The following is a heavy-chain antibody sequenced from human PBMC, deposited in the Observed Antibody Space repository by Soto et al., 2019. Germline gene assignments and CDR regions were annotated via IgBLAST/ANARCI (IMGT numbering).Heavy chain of an antibody. CDR2: ISGSGSSI. CDR1: GFPLASYA. D-gene: IGHD6-19*01. J-gene: IGHJ4*02. Sequence: GGSVRLSCAASGFPLASYAMSWVRQATGKGLEWVSGISGSGSSIYYADSVKGRFTISRDNSKNTLYVQMNSLRAEDTALYYCAKGYSSGWSLSLFDYWGQGALVTVSS. V-gene: IGHV3-23*01. CDR3: AKGYSSGWSLSLFDY.